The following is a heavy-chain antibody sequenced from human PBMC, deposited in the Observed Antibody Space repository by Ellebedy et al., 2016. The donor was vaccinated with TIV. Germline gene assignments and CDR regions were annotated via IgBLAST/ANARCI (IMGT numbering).Heavy chain of an antibody. CDR1: GFTSSNYG. CDR3: AKDFGESAGIHLPFDS. Sequence: GGSLRLXXTASGFTSSNYGLSWVRQAPGKGLEWVSGISGFGGTTYHADSVKGRFTISRDNSKNTIFLQMNSLGVDDTAVYYCAKDFGESAGIHLPFDSWGQGTLVTVSS. CDR2: ISGFGGTT. V-gene: IGHV3-23*01. J-gene: IGHJ4*02. D-gene: IGHD5-18*01.